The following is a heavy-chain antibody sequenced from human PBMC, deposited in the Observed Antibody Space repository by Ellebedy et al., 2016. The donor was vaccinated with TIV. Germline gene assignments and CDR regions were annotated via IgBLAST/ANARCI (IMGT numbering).Heavy chain of an antibody. CDR3: AKGTQWRGRSCFDH. Sequence: PGGSLRLSCAASGFSFDDYAMHWVRQAPGKGLEWVSAISGSGGSTYYADSVKGRFTISRDNSKNTLYLQMNSLRAEDTAVYYCAKGTQWRGRSCFDHWGQGTLVTVSS. CDR1: GFSFDDYA. J-gene: IGHJ4*02. CDR2: ISGSGGST. D-gene: IGHD6-19*01. V-gene: IGHV3-23*01.